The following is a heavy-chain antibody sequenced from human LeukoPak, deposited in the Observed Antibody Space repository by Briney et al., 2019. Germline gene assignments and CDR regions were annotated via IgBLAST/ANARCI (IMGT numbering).Heavy chain of an antibody. CDR1: GGSISGYY. CDR2: IYSSGTT. CDR3: ARELGDNYHTNY. D-gene: IGHD5-24*01. J-gene: IGHJ4*02. Sequence: SETLSLTCTVSGGSISGYYWNWIRQPAGKGLEWIGRIYSSGTTTYNPSLKSRVTMSVDTSMNQVSLNLSSVTAADTAVYYCARELGDNYHTNYWGQGFLVTVSS. V-gene: IGHV4-4*07.